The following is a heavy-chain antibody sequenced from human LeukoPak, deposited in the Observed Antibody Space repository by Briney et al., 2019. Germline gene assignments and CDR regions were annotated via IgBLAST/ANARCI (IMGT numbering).Heavy chain of an antibody. J-gene: IGHJ5*02. D-gene: IGHD3-9*01. CDR2: ISGSGGST. CDR1: GFTFSSYA. Sequence: GGSLRLSCAASGFTFSSYAMSWVRQAPGKELEWVSGISGSGGSTYYADAVKGRFTISRDNSKNTLYLQMNSLRAEDTAVYYCAKTIFWPAARFDPWGQGTLVTVSS. V-gene: IGHV3-23*01. CDR3: AKTIFWPAARFDP.